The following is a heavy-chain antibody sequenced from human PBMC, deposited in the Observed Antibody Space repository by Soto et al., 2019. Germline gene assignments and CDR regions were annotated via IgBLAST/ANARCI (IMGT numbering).Heavy chain of an antibody. V-gene: IGHV4-39*01. D-gene: IGHD3-9*01. CDR1: AGSIRVLNPY. Sequence: SETLSLPCTVSAGSIRVLNPYWGWIRQPPGKGLEWIGTIYYSGTTIYNPSLQSRVTISVDTSKRQFSLKVSSVNAADTVLYFSVLRARHSIGQSYFGYWGQGVW. J-gene: IGHJ3*01. CDR2: IYYSGTT. CDR3: VLRARHSIGQSYFGYWGQGV.